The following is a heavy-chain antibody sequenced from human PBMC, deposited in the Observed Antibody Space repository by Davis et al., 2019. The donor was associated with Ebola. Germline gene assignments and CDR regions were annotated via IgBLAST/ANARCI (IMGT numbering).Heavy chain of an antibody. CDR2: ISYDGSNK. CDR3: ARDHTIFGVGLMDV. V-gene: IGHV3-30-3*01. D-gene: IGHD3-3*01. Sequence: GESLKISCAASGFTFSSYAMHWVRQAPGKGLEWVAVISYDGSNKYYADSVKGRFTISRDNSKNTLYLQMNSLRAEDTAVYYCARDHTIFGVGLMDVWDKGTTVTVSS. J-gene: IGHJ6*04. CDR1: GFTFSSYA.